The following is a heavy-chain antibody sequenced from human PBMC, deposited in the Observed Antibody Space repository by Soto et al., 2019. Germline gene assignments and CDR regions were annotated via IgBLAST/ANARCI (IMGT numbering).Heavy chain of an antibody. CDR1: GYTFHSYG. Sequence: QVHLVQSGAEVKKPGASVKVSCKASGYTFHSYGIIWVRQAPGQGLEWMGWISAYNGNTNYVQNLQGRVTMTTDTSTSTAYMELRSLRSDDTAVYYCARDRGLAVTNFFAYWGQGTLVTVSS. D-gene: IGHD4-17*01. J-gene: IGHJ4*02. V-gene: IGHV1-18*01. CDR2: ISAYNGNT. CDR3: ARDRGLAVTNFFAY.